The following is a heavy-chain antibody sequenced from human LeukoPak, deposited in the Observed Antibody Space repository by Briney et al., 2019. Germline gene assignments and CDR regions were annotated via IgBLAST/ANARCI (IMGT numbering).Heavy chain of an antibody. CDR1: GGSISSSSYY. Sequence: SETLSLTCTVSGGSISSSSYYWGWIRQPPGKGLEWTGSIYYSGSTYYNPSLKSRVTISVDTSKNQFSLKLSSVTAADTAVYYCARSFGSGYYTSTGWFDPWGQGTLVTVSS. CDR3: ARSFGSGYYTSTGWFDP. V-gene: IGHV4-39*01. J-gene: IGHJ5*02. D-gene: IGHD3-3*01. CDR2: IYYSGST.